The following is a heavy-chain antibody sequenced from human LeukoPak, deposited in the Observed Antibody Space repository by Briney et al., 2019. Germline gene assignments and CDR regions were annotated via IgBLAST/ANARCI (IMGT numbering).Heavy chain of an antibody. J-gene: IGHJ6*02. CDR1: DDSISSRNYY. CDR3: ARELRVTTPNANGNYYYYGMDV. D-gene: IGHD4-11*01. CDR2: INHSGST. V-gene: IGHV4-39*07. Sequence: PSETLSLTCTVSDDSISSRNYYWGWIRQPPGKGLEWIGEINHSGSTNYNPSLKSRVTISVDTSKNQFSLKLSSVTAADTAVYYCARELRVTTPNANGNYYYYGMDVWGQGTTVTVSS.